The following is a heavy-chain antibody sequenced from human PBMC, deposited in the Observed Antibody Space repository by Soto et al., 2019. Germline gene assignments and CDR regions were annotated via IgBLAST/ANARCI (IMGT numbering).Heavy chain of an antibody. V-gene: IGHV4-39*01. J-gene: IGHJ3*02. D-gene: IGHD4-17*01. Sequence: SETLSLTCTVSGGSISSSSYYWGWIRQPPGKGLEWIGSIYYSGSTYYNPSLKSRVTISVDTSKNQFSLKLSSVTAADTAVYYCARVYGPTDAFDIWGQGTMVTVSS. CDR3: ARVYGPTDAFDI. CDR2: IYYSGST. CDR1: GGSISSSSYY.